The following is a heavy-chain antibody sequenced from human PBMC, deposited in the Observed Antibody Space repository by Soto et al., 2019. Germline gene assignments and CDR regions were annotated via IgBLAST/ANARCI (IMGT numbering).Heavy chain of an antibody. CDR3: ARWRDYNWNYGPSYNWFDP. D-gene: IGHD1-7*01. J-gene: IGHJ5*02. CDR1: GYTFTSYD. V-gene: IGHV1-8*01. CDR2: MNPNSGNT. Sequence: QVQLVQSGAEVKKPGASVKVSCKASGYTFTSYDINWVRQATGQGLEWMGWMNPNSGNTGYAQKFQGRVTMTRNTSISTAYMELSSLRSEDTAVYYCARWRDYNWNYGPSYNWFDPWGQGTLVTVSS.